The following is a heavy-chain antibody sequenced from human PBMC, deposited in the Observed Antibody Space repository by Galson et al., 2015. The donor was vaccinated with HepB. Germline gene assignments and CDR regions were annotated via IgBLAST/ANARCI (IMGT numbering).Heavy chain of an antibody. CDR3: AMAAAPGYYGMDV. CDR2: IIPIFGTT. D-gene: IGHD6-13*01. CDR1: GGTFSSYA. J-gene: IGHJ6*02. V-gene: IGHV1-69*13. Sequence: SVKVSCKASGGTFSSYAISWVRQAPGQGLEWMGGIIPIFGTTNYAQKFQGRATITADESTSTAYMEVSSLRSEDTAVYYCAMAAAPGYYGMDVWGQGTTVTVSS.